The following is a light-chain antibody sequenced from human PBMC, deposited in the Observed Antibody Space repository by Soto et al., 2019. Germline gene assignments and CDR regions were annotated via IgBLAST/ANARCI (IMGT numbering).Light chain of an antibody. CDR1: HSVSTN. V-gene: IGKV3-15*01. J-gene: IGKJ1*01. CDR3: HQYNTWPT. Sequence: EIVLTQSPATLSVSPGERATLSRRASHSVSTNLAWYQKMPGQAPRLIMYGAFTRATGIPARFSGSGSGTEFTLTISSLQSEDFALYFCHQYNTWPTFGQGTKVEIK. CDR2: GAF.